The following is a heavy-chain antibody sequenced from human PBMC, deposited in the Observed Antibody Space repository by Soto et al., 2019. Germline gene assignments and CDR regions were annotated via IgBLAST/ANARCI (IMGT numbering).Heavy chain of an antibody. CDR2: TYYRSKWNN. CDR1: GDSVSSNSAA. Sequence: SQTLSLTCAISGDSVSSNSAAWDWVRQSPSRGLEWLGRTYYRSKWNNDYAVSVKRRMTINPDTSKNQFSLQLNSVTPEDTAVYYCAREGGASSSWYFDSWGQGPLVTVS. D-gene: IGHD6-13*01. CDR3: AREGGASSSWYFDS. J-gene: IGHJ4*02. V-gene: IGHV6-1*01.